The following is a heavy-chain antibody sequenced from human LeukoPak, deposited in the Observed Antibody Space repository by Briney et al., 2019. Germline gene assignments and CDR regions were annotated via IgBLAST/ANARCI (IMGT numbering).Heavy chain of an antibody. V-gene: IGHV3-23*01. D-gene: IGHD2-21*02. CDR2: ITAGGDNT. CDR3: AKGHYPDASCAGDCYYSY. J-gene: IGHJ4*02. CDR1: GFTFNSYA. Sequence: GGSLRLSCAASGFTFNSYAKTWVRQAPGKGLEWVSGITAGGDNTFYADSVKGRFTISRDNSKNTLYLQTDSLRAEDTAVYYCAKGHYPDASCAGDCYYSYWGQGTLVTVSS.